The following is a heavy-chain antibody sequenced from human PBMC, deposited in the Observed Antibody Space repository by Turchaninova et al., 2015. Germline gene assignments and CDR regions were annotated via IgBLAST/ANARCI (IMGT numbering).Heavy chain of an antibody. CDR3: ARGAIAAPPPFDY. CDR2: IYHSGST. CDR1: GFYSRSGTY. D-gene: IGHD6-13*01. J-gene: IGHJ4*02. Sequence: QVQLQESGPGLVKPSETLSLTCGVSGFYSRSGTYWDWIRQAPGKGLEWIGAIYHSGSTYYNPSLKSRVTISMDSSKNLFSLEVSSVTAADTAFYYCARGAIAAPPPFDYWGQGTLVTVSS. V-gene: IGHV4-38-2*01.